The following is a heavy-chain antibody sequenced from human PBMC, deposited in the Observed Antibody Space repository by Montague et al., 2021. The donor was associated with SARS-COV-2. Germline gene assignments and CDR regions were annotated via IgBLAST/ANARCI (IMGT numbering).Heavy chain of an antibody. Sequence: TLSLTCTVSGGSISSGSYYWSWIRQPAGKGLEWIGRIYTSGSTNYNPSPKSRVTISVDTSKNQFSLKLSSVTAADTAVYYCAREGDYYDFWSGYYWAYWFDPWAKGTLVTVSS. J-gene: IGHJ5*02. CDR3: AREGDYYDFWSGYYWAYWFDP. V-gene: IGHV4-61*02. CDR2: IYTSGST. CDR1: GGSISSGSYY. D-gene: IGHD3-3*01.